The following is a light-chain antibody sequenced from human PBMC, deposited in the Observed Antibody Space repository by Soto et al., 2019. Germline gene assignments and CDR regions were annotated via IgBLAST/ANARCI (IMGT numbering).Light chain of an antibody. CDR2: DNN. V-gene: IGLV1-44*01. Sequence: QSVLTQPPSASGTPGQRVTISCSGSSSNIGSNTVNWYQQLPGTAPKLLIYDNNQRPSGVPDRFSGSKSGTSASLAITGLQTGDEADYYCGAWDSSLSVVVFGGGTKVTVL. CDR1: SSNIGSNT. CDR3: GAWDSSLSVVV. J-gene: IGLJ2*01.